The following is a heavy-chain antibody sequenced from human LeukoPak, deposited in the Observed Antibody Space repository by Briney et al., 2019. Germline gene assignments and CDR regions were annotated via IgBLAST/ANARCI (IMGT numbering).Heavy chain of an antibody. J-gene: IGHJ4*02. V-gene: IGHV4-34*01. Sequence: SETLSLTCAVYGGSFSGYYWSWICQPPGKGLEWIGEINHSGSTNYNPSLKSRVTTSVDTSKNQFSLKLSSVTAADTAVYYCARGVGATNFDYWGQGTLVTVSS. CDR3: ARGVGATNFDY. D-gene: IGHD1-26*01. CDR1: GGSFSGYY. CDR2: INHSGST.